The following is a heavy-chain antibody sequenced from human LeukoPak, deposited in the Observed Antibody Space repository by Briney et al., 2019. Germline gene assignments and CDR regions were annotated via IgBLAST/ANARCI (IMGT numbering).Heavy chain of an antibody. J-gene: IGHJ4*02. CDR3: ARHVRVGAALLFDY. Sequence: PSETLSLTCTVSGGSISSYYCSWIRQPPGKGLEWIGYIYYSGSTNYNPSLKSRVTISVDTSRNQFSLKLSSVTAADTAVYYCARHVRVGAALLFDYWGQGTLVTVSS. CDR2: IYYSGST. V-gene: IGHV4-59*08. D-gene: IGHD2-15*01. CDR1: GGSISSYY.